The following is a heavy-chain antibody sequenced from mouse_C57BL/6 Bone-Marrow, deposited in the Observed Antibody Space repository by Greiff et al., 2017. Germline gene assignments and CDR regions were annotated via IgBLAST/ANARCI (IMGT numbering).Heavy chain of an antibody. Sequence: QVQLQQSGAELAKPGASVKLSCKASGYTFTSYCMHWVKQRPGQGLEWIGYLNPSSGYTKYNQKFKDKATLTADKSSSTAYMQLSSLTYEDCAVYYCAIRYFDVWGTGTTVTVSS. V-gene: IGHV1-7*01. CDR2: LNPSSGYT. J-gene: IGHJ1*03. CDR1: GYTFTSYC. CDR3: AIRYFDV.